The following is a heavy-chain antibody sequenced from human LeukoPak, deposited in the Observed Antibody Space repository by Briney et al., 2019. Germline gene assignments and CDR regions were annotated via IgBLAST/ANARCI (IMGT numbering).Heavy chain of an antibody. Sequence: GGSLRLSCAASGFTFSTYGMHWVRKAPGKGLEGVAVISYDGSNKYYADSVKGRFTISRDNCKNTLYLQMNSLRAEDTAVYYCAKVGRVVPAASYYFDYWGQGNLVTVSS. J-gene: IGHJ4*02. CDR1: GFTFSTYG. CDR2: ISYDGSNK. CDR3: AKVGRVVPAASYYFDY. V-gene: IGHV3-30*18. D-gene: IGHD2-2*01.